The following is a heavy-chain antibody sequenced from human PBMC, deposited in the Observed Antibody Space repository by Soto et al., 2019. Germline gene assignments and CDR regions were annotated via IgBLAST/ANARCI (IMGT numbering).Heavy chain of an antibody. J-gene: IGHJ4*02. D-gene: IGHD6-13*01. CDR1: GGSISSYY. CDR3: ARWGYSSSWFTFDY. CDR2: IYYSGST. Sequence: SETLSLTCTVSGGSISSYYWSWIRQPPGKGLEWIGYIYYSGSTNYNPSLKSRVTISVDTSKNQFSLKLSSVTAADTAVYYCARWGYSSSWFTFDYWGQGTLVTGSS. V-gene: IGHV4-59*01.